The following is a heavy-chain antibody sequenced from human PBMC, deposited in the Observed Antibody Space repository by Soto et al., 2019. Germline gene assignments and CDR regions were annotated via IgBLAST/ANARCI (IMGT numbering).Heavy chain of an antibody. CDR2: IYYSGST. D-gene: IGHD2-8*01. J-gene: IGHJ5*02. CDR3: ARHPDIVLRKGVWFDP. CDR1: GGSISSYY. Sequence: SETLSLTCTVSGGSISSYYWSWIRQPPGKGLEWIGYIYYSGSTNYNPSLKSRVTISVDTSKNQFSLRLSSVTAADTAVYYCARHPDIVLRKGVWFDPWGQGTLVTVSS. V-gene: IGHV4-59*08.